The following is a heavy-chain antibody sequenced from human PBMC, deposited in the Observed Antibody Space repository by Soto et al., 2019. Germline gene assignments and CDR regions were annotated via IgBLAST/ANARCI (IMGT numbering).Heavy chain of an antibody. CDR1: GFTFSKFG. CDR3: ARAYCSAGSCYPDY. J-gene: IGHJ4*02. CDR2: ISGYNGNT. V-gene: IGHV1-18*01. D-gene: IGHD2-15*01. Sequence: QVQLVQSGAEVKTPGASVKVSCKASGFTFSKFGISWVRQAPGQGLEWMGWISGYNGNTDYAQKFQGRVTMTTDTSTSTAYLELRSLRSDDTAVFFCARAYCSAGSCYPDYWGQGTLVTVSS.